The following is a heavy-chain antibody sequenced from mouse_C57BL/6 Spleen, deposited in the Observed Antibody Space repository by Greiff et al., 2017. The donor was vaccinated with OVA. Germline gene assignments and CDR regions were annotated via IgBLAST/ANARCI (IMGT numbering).Heavy chain of an antibody. Sequence: VQLKESGGGLVKPGGSLKLSCAASGFTFSSYTMSWVRQTPEKRLEWVATIRGCGGNTHYTDSVQGRFTFSRDNAKNTLYLQMSSLRSEDTALYYCARQGHLYYGSSYDYWGKGTTLTVSS. CDR1: GFTFSSYT. J-gene: IGHJ2*01. CDR2: IRGCGGNT. D-gene: IGHD1-1*01. CDR3: ARQGHLYYGSSYDY. V-gene: IGHV5-9*01.